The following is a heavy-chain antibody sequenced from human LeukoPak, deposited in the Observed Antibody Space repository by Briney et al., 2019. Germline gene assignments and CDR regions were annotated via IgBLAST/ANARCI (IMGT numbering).Heavy chain of an antibody. J-gene: IGHJ3*02. Sequence: PSETLPLTCTVSGGSISRDFWIWVRQPPGKGLEWIGYIYGSGSTNYNPSLKSRVSISGDTSKNQFSLKLSSVTAADTAVYYCATETGDSDAFDIWGQGTMVTVSS. V-gene: IGHV4-59*01. CDR1: GGSISRDF. CDR2: IYGSGST. CDR3: ATETGDSDAFDI. D-gene: IGHD7-27*01.